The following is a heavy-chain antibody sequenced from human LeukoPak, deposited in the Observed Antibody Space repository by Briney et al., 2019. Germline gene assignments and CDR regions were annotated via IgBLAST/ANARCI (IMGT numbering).Heavy chain of an antibody. CDR2: MYYDGST. J-gene: IGHJ6*02. CDR3: DGLAVAGNYYGMDV. D-gene: IGHD6-19*01. V-gene: IGHV4-39*07. Sequence: PSETLSLTCTVSGGSISSSNYYWGWIRQPPGKGLEWIGNMYYDGSTYYNPSLKSRVTMSIDTSRTHFSLKLSSVTAADTAVYYCDGLAVAGNYYGMDVWGQGTTVTVSS. CDR1: GGSISSSNYY.